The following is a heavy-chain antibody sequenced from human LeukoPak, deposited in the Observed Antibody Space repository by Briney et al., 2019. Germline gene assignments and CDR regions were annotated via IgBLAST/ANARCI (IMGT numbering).Heavy chain of an antibody. CDR3: ARGLSSSWYPYNWFDP. V-gene: IGHV4-59*01. CDR1: GGSISSYY. CDR2: IYYSGST. Sequence: SETLSLTCTVSGGSISSYYWSWIRQPPGKGLEWIGYIYYSGSTNYNPSLKSRVTISVDTSKNQFSLKLSSVTAADTAVYYCARGLSSSWYPYNWFDPWGQGTLVTVSS. J-gene: IGHJ5*02. D-gene: IGHD6-13*01.